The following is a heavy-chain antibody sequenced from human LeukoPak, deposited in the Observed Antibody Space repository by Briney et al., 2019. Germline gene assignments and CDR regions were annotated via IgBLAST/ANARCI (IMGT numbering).Heavy chain of an antibody. V-gene: IGHV3-30-3*01. Sequence: GGFLRLSCAASGFTFSSYAMHWVRQAPGKGLEWVAVISYDGSNKYYADSVKGRFTISRDNSKNTLYLQMNSLRAEDTAVYYCAKEIAVAGRAIDYWGQGTLVTVSS. CDR3: AKEIAVAGRAIDY. D-gene: IGHD6-19*01. CDR2: ISYDGSNK. J-gene: IGHJ4*02. CDR1: GFTFSSYA.